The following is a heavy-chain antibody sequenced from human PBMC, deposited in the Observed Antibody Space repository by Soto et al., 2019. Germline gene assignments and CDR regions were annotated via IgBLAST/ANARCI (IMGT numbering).Heavy chain of an antibody. J-gene: IGHJ4*02. CDR1: GYTFSIYG. CDR3: VRDLDGSGSYYTDY. D-gene: IGHD3-10*01. Sequence: ASVKVSCKASGYTFSIYGINWVRQAPGQGLEWMGWTRPNNGNTKYAQNLQGRVTMTTDTSTSIAYMELRSLRPDDTAVYYCVRDLDGSGSYYTDYWGQGTLVTVPS. CDR2: TRPNNGNT. V-gene: IGHV1-18*01.